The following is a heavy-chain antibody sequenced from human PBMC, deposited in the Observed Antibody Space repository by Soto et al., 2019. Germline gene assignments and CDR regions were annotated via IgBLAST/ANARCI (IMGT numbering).Heavy chain of an antibody. J-gene: IGHJ4*02. CDR3: ARQGSSAGIGLDN. V-gene: IGHV5-51*01. CDR2: IYPSDSDT. D-gene: IGHD6-6*01. Sequence: GESLKISCKGSGYSFTSDWIAWVRQMPGKGLEWMGIIYPSDSDTRYSPSFQGQVTMSADKSISTAYLEWSRLKASDTAKYYCARQGSSAGIGLDNWGEGPLATV. CDR1: GYSFTSDW.